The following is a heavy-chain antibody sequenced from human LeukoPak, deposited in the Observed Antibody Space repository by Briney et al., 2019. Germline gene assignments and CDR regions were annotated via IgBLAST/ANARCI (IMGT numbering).Heavy chain of an antibody. V-gene: IGHV3-64*01. J-gene: IGHJ3*02. D-gene: IGHD3-16*01. CDR1: GFTFSNYA. CDR2: ISSNGGST. Sequence: PGGSLRLSCAASGFTFSNYAMHWVRQAPGKRLEYVSAISSNGGSTYYANSVKDRFTISRDKSKNTVYLKMGSLRAEDMAVYYCARETRRGDAFDIWGQGTMVTVSS. CDR3: ARETRRGDAFDI.